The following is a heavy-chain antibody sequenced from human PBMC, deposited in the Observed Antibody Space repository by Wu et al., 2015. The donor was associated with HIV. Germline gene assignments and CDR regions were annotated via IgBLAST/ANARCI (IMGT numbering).Heavy chain of an antibody. D-gene: IGHD5-18*01. Sequence: QVQLVQSGGEMKKPGASVKVSCKASGYSFINYGITWVRQAPGQGLEWMGWISVYSGNTNYAQKVQGRVAMTADTSTSTAYMELRSLRSDDTAIYYCARVAYSYGYGDWFDPGAREPWSPSPQ. CDR1: GYSFINYG. V-gene: IGHV1-18*01. CDR2: ISVYSGNT. CDR3: ARVAYSYGYGDWFDP. J-gene: IGHJ5*02.